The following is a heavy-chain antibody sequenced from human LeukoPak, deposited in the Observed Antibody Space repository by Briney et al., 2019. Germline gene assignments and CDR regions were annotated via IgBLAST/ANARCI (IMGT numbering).Heavy chain of an antibody. Sequence: GGSLRLSCAASGFSFSSYNMNWVRLTPGKGLEWVSSITSSSTYTFYADSVKGRFTISRDNAKNSLDLEMNSLRADDTAVYYCAMKAVPRPRLHDAFDFWGQGTVVSVSS. D-gene: IGHD5-24*01. CDR1: GFSFSSYN. J-gene: IGHJ3*01. CDR2: ITSSSTYT. V-gene: IGHV3-21*04. CDR3: AMKAVPRPRLHDAFDF.